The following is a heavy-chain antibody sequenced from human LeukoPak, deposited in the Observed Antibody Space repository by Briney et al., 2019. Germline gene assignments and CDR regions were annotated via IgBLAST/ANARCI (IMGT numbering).Heavy chain of an antibody. J-gene: IGHJ4*02. D-gene: IGHD3-16*02. V-gene: IGHV3-23*01. Sequence: GXXRLSCAASGFTFSSYAMSWVRQAPVQGLEWVSAISTSGSSTYYADSVKGRFTISRDNSKNTLYLQMNSLRVEDTAVYYCAIPGPSYRRFDHWGQGTLVTVSS. CDR2: ISTSGSST. CDR3: AIPGPSYRRFDH. CDR1: GFTFSSYA.